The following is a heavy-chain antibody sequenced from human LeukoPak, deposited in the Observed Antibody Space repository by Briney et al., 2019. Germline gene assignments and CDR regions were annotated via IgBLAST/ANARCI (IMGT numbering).Heavy chain of an antibody. CDR2: IYSGGDT. CDR1: GFTFSSYA. Sequence: GGSLRLSCAASGFTFSSYAMSWVRQAPGKGLEWVSLIYSGGDTYYADSAKGRFTISRDNSKNTLYLQMNSLRDEDTAVYFCAKWGGYGYGIDFWGQGTLVTVSS. J-gene: IGHJ4*02. D-gene: IGHD5-18*01. V-gene: IGHV3-66*01. CDR3: AKWGGYGYGIDF.